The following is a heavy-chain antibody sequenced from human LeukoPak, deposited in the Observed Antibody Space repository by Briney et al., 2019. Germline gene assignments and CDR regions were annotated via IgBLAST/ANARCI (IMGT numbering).Heavy chain of an antibody. CDR2: INEDGSIT. Sequence: GGSLRLSCAVSGFTFRTYWMHWVRQVPGEGLVWVSRINEDGSITNYADSVKGRFSISRDNAKNTLYLQMNSLRAEDTAVYYYAGVVTSFPYFDYWGQGTLVTVSS. CDR1: GFTFRTYW. D-gene: IGHD5-18*01. J-gene: IGHJ4*02. CDR3: AGVVTSFPYFDY. V-gene: IGHV3-74*01.